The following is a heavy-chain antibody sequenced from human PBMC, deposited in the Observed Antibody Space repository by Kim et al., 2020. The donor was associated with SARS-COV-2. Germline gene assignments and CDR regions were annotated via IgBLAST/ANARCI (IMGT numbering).Heavy chain of an antibody. V-gene: IGHV1-18*01. J-gene: IGHJ4*02. CDR3: ARASISSSSSY. CDR2: T. Sequence: TNYAQKFQGRVTMTTDTSTTTAYMELRSLRFDDTAVYYCARASISSSSSYWGQGTLVTVSS. D-gene: IGHD6-6*01.